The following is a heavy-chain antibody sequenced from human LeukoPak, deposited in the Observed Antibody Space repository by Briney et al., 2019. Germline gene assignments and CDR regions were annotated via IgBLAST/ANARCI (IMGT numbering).Heavy chain of an antibody. Sequence: GGSLRLSCEASGFAFSSYAMTWVRQAPGKGLEWVSTITGGGGTTYYADSVKGRFTISRDSSKNTLFLQMNSLRAEDTAIYYCAEAGVNWEGYFDYWGQGTLVTVSS. CDR2: ITGGGGTT. CDR1: GFAFSSYA. CDR3: AEAGVNWEGYFDY. D-gene: IGHD4-23*01. J-gene: IGHJ4*02. V-gene: IGHV3-23*01.